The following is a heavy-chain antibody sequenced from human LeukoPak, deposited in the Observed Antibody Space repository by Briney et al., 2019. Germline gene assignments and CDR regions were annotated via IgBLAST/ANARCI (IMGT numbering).Heavy chain of an antibody. CDR3: ARDSRGNSDFYYYYGMDV. CDR2: INPNSGGT. V-gene: IGHV1-2*04. D-gene: IGHD4-11*01. J-gene: IGHJ6*02. Sequence: ASVKVSCKASGYTFTGYYMHWVRQAPGQGLEWMGWINPNSGGTNYAQKFQGWVTMTRDTSISTAYMELSRLRSDDTAVYYCARDSRGNSDFYYYYGMDVWGQGTTVTVSS. CDR1: GYTFTGYY.